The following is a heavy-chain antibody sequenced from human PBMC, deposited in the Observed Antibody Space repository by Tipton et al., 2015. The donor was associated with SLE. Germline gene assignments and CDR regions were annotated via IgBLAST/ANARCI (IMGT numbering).Heavy chain of an antibody. CDR2: IYYNGNI. J-gene: IGHJ4*02. CDR1: GGSISRYY. V-gene: IGHV4-59*01. CDR3: ARGLFPWELFY. D-gene: IGHD1-26*01. Sequence: TLSLTCTVSGGSISRYYWSWVRQPPGKGLEWIGYIYYNGNIKYNPSLKSRVTMSVDTSKNQVSLNLTSLTAADTAVYYCARGLFPWELFYWGQGTLVTVSS.